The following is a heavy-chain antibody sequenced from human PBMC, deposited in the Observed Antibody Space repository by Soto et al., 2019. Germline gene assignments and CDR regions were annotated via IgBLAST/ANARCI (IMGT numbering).Heavy chain of an antibody. D-gene: IGHD5-18*01. V-gene: IGHV3-21*01. CDR2: ISSSSSYI. CDR3: AREDTAMVTSTNAFDI. J-gene: IGHJ3*02. CDR1: GFTFSSYS. Sequence: GGSLRLSCAASGFTFSSYSMNWVRQAPGKGLEWVSSISSSSSYIYYADSVKGRFTISRDNAKNSLYLQMNSLRAEDTAVYYCAREDTAMVTSTNAFDIWGQGTMVTVSS.